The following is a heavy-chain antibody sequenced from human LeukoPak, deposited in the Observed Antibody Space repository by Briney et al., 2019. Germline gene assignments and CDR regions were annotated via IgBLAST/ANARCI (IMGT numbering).Heavy chain of an antibody. Sequence: GRSLRLSCAASGFTFSSYGMHWVRQAPGKGLEWVAVISYDGSNKYYADSVKGRFTISRDNSKNTLYLQMNSLRAEDTAVYYCAKGGDRFRRGFDPWGQGTLVTVSS. CDR2: ISYDGSNK. V-gene: IGHV3-30*18. CDR3: AKGGDRFRRGFDP. D-gene: IGHD2-21*02. CDR1: GFTFSSYG. J-gene: IGHJ5*02.